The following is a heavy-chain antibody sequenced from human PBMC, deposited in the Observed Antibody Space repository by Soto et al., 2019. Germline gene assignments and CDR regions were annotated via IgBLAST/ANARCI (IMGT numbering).Heavy chain of an antibody. V-gene: IGHV3-30-3*01. CDR3: ARGPSDIVLVPAAMSDYYYYGMDV. CDR1: GFTFSSYA. CDR2: ISYDVSNK. Sequence: QVQLVESGGGVVQPGRSLRLSCAASGFTFSSYAMHWVLQAPGKGLEWVAVISYDVSNKYYADSVKGRFTISRDNSKNTLYLQMNSLRAEDTAVYYCARGPSDIVLVPAAMSDYYYYGMDVWGQGTTVTVSS. J-gene: IGHJ6*02. D-gene: IGHD2-2*01.